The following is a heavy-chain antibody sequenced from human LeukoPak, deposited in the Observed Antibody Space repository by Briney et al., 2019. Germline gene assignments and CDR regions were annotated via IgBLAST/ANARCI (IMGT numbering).Heavy chain of an antibody. D-gene: IGHD3-3*01. CDR3: ARVSRDDFWSGYYYYMDV. V-gene: IGHV3-21*01. CDR1: GFTFSSYS. Sequence: GGSLRLSCAASGFTFSSYSMNWVRQAPGKGLEWVSSISSSSSYIYYADSVKGRFTISRDNAKNSLYLQMNSLRAEDTAVYYCARVSRDDFWSGYYYYMDVWGKGTTVTVSS. CDR2: ISSSSSYI. J-gene: IGHJ6*03.